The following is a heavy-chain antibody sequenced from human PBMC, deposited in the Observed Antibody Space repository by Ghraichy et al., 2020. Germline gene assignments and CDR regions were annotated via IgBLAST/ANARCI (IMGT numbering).Heavy chain of an antibody. D-gene: IGHD5-12*01. CDR2: ISGSGGST. J-gene: IGHJ5*02. CDR1: GFTFSSYA. CDR3: AKDQYSGYDFNWFDP. V-gene: IGHV3-23*01. Sequence: GGSLRLSCAASGFTFSSYAMRWVRQAPGKGLEWVSAISGSGGSTYYADSVKGRFTISRDNSKNTLYLQMNSLRAEDTAVYYCAKDQYSGYDFNWFDPWGQGTLVTVSS.